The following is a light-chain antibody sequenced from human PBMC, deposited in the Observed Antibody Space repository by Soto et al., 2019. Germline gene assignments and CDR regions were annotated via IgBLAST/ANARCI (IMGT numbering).Light chain of an antibody. CDR3: SSYTSSSTHV. V-gene: IGLV2-14*01. Sequence: QSLLTHPPSLSGSPGHSITIPSTGTNSNVGGYNYVSWYQQHPGKAPKLMIYDVSNRPSGVSNRFSGSKSGNTASLTISGLQAEDEADYYRSSYTSSSTHVFGTGTKVTVL. CDR1: NSNVGGYNY. J-gene: IGLJ1*01. CDR2: DVS.